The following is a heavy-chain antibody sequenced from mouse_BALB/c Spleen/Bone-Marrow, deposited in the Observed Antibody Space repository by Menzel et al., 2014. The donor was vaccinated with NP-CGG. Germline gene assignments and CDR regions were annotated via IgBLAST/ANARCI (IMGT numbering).Heavy chain of an antibody. D-gene: IGHD2-14*01. J-gene: IGHJ1*01. CDR2: IDLYYGGT. CDR3: ARSRYDGNYGYFDV. Sequence: SGPELEKPGASVKISCKASGNSFTANNMNWVKQSNGKSLEWIGNIDLYYGGTSYNQKFKGKATLTVDKSSSTAYMQLKSLTSEDPAVYYCARSRYDGNYGYFDVWGAGTPVTVSS. V-gene: IGHV1-39*01. CDR1: GNSFTANN.